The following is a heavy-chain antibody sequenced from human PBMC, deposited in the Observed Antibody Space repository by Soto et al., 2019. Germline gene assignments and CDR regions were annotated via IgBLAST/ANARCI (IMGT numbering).Heavy chain of an antibody. CDR2: IIPILGIA. CDR1: GGTFSSYT. J-gene: IGHJ4*02. Sequence: ASVKVSCKASGGTFSSYTISWVRQAPGQGLEWMGRIIPILGIANYAQKLQGRVTITADKSTSTAYMELSSLRSEDTAVYYCARDKVVPAAELYYFDYWGQGTLVTVSS. V-gene: IGHV1-69*04. CDR3: ARDKVVPAAELYYFDY. D-gene: IGHD2-2*01.